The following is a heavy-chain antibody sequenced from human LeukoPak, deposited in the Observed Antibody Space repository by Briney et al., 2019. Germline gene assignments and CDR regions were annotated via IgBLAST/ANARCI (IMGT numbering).Heavy chain of an antibody. CDR1: GGSISSGGYF. CDR2: IYYGGST. D-gene: IGHD6-19*01. J-gene: IGHJ5*02. CDR3: ARGTYSSGWSPGFDP. V-gene: IGHV4-31*03. Sequence: SETLSLTCTVSGGSISSGGYFWSWIRQHPGKGLEWIGYIYYGGSTYYNPSLKSRLTMSVDTSENQFSLRLTSVTAADTAVYYCARGTYSSGWSPGFDPWGQGTLVTVSS.